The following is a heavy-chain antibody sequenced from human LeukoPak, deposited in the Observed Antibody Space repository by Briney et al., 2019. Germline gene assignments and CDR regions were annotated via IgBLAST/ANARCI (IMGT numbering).Heavy chain of an antibody. Sequence: GGSLRLSCAASGFTFDDYGMSWVRQAPGKGPEWVSGINWNGDRTGYADSVRGRFTISRDNAKNSLYLQMSSLRAEDTALYYCARKGYYGSGTYLDYWGQGALVTVSS. CDR2: INWNGDRT. CDR1: GFTFDDYG. J-gene: IGHJ4*02. V-gene: IGHV3-20*04. CDR3: ARKGYYGSGTYLDY. D-gene: IGHD3-10*01.